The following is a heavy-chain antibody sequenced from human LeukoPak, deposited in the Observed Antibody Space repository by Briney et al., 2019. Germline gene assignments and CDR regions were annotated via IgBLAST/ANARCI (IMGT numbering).Heavy chain of an antibody. Sequence: GGSLRLSCAASGFTFSSYSMNWVRQAPGKGLEWVSSISSSGSTIYYADSVKGRFTISRDNAKNSLYLQMNSLRAEDTAVYYCARDIVVAGFDYWGQGTLVTVSS. CDR3: ARDIVVAGFDY. D-gene: IGHD6-19*01. CDR1: GFTFSSYS. J-gene: IGHJ4*02. V-gene: IGHV3-21*01. CDR2: ISSSGSTI.